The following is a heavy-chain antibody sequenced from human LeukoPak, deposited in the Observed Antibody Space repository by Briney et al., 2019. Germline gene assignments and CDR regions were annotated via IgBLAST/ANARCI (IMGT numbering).Heavy chain of an antibody. D-gene: IGHD6-19*01. CDR3: ARSAGTLYWYFDL. CDR2: IYYSGST. V-gene: IGHV4-39*07. CDR1: GGSISSSSYY. J-gene: IGHJ2*01. Sequence: PSETLSLTCTVSGGSISSSSYYWGWIRQPPGKGLEWIGSIYYSGSTYYNPSLKSRVTISVDTSKNQFSLKLSSVTAADTAVYYCARSAGTLYWYFDLWGRGTLVTVSS.